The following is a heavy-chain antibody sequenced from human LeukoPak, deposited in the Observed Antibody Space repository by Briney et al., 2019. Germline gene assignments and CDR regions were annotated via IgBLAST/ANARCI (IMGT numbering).Heavy chain of an antibody. CDR2: ISSSSSYI. CDR3: ARATHDYGDYDYYYYYMDV. D-gene: IGHD4-17*01. J-gene: IGHJ6*03. Sequence: GGSLRLSCAASGFTFSSYSMNWVRQAPGKGLEWVSSISSSSSYIYYADSVKGRFTISRDNAKNSLYLQMNSLRAEDTAVYYCARATHDYGDYDYYYYYMDVWGKGTTVTVSS. V-gene: IGHV3-21*04. CDR1: GFTFSSYS.